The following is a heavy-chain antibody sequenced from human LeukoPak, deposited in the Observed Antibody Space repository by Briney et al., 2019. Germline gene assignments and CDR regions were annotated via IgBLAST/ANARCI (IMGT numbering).Heavy chain of an antibody. J-gene: IGHJ6*02. CDR1: GGSISSYY. Sequence: SETLSLTCTVSGGSISSYYWSWIRQPPGNGLEWIGYIYYSGITNYNPSLKSRVTMSVDTSKDQFSLNLSSVTAADTAVYYCARDSRYCNSISCYGRPGYYGLDVWGQGTTVTVSS. D-gene: IGHD2-2*01. CDR2: IYYSGIT. CDR3: ARDSRYCNSISCYGRPGYYGLDV. V-gene: IGHV4-59*01.